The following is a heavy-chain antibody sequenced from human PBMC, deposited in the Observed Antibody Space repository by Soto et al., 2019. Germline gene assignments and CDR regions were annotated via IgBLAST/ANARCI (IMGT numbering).Heavy chain of an antibody. Sequence: GASVKVSCKASGYTFTSYGISWVRQAPGQGLEWMGWISAYNGNTNYAQKFQGRVTITADESTSTAYMELSSLRSEDTAVYYCARGGKVRGAYGMDVWGQGTTVTVSS. D-gene: IGHD3-10*01. CDR2: ISAYNGNT. J-gene: IGHJ6*02. V-gene: IGHV1-18*01. CDR3: ARGGKVRGAYGMDV. CDR1: GYTFTSYG.